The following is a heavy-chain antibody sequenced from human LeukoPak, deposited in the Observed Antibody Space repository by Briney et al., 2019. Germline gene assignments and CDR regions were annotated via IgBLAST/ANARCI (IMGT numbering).Heavy chain of an antibody. V-gene: IGHV3-23*01. CDR2: ISGSGGGT. D-gene: IGHD3-22*01. J-gene: IGHJ4*02. CDR1: GFTFSSYA. CDR3: AKEWYSSGYHGFDY. Sequence: GGSLRLSCAASGFTFSSYAMSWVRQAPGKGLEWVSAISGSGGGTYYVDSVEGRSTISRDNSKNTLYLQMNSLRAEDTAVYYCAKEWYSSGYHGFDYWGQGTLVSVSS.